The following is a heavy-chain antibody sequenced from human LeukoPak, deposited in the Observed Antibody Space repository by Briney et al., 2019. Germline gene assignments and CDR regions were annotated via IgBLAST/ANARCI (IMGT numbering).Heavy chain of an antibody. J-gene: IGHJ6*02. D-gene: IGHD3-10*01. V-gene: IGHV1-24*01. CDR2: FDPEDGET. CDR3: ATGSNGSGSYYTYYYYGMDV. CDR1: GYTLTELS. Sequence: ASVKVSCKVSGYTLTELSMHWVRQAPGKELEWMGGFDPEDGETIYAQKFQGRVTMTEDTSTDTAYMELSSLRSEDTAVYYCATGSNGSGSYYTYYYYGMDVWGQGTTVTVSS.